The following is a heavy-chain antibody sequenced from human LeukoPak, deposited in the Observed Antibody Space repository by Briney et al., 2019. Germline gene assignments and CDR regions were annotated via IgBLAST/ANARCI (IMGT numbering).Heavy chain of an antibody. CDR1: GFTFSSYW. J-gene: IGHJ3*02. CDR2: IKQDGSEK. CDR3: ARGGGITIFGVPYAFDI. Sequence: GGSLRLSCAASGFTFSSYWMSWVRQAPGKGLEWVANIKQDGSEKYYVDSVKGRFTISRDNAKNSLYLQMNSLRAEDTAVYYCARGGGITIFGVPYAFDIWGQGTMVTVSS. V-gene: IGHV3-7*03. D-gene: IGHD3-3*01.